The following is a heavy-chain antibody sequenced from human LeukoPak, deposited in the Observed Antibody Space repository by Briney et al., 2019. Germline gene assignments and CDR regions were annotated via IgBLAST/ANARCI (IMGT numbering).Heavy chain of an antibody. J-gene: IGHJ6*03. CDR1: GYTFTSYG. CDR3: ARGGGAAADYSYYYMDV. D-gene: IGHD6-13*01. Sequence: ASVKVSCKASGYTFTSYGITWVRQAPGQGLEWMGWISAYIGNTNYAQKLQGRVTMTTDTSTSTAYMELRSLRSDDTAVYYCARGGGAAADYSYYYMDVWGKGTTVTVSS. CDR2: ISAYIGNT. V-gene: IGHV1-18*01.